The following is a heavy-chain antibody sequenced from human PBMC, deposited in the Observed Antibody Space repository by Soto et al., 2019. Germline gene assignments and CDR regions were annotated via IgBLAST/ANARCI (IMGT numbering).Heavy chain of an antibody. CDR3: ARLGGWGHCSNTRCYTFDY. CDR2: IYPGDSDT. CDR1: GYSFISYW. Sequence: GESLKISCKGSGYSFISYWIGWVRQMPGKGLEWMGIIYPGDSDTRYSPSFQGQVTISADKSISTAYLQWSSLKASDTAMYYCARLGGWGHCSNTRCYTFDYWGQGPPVTVYS. D-gene: IGHD2-2*02. J-gene: IGHJ4*02. V-gene: IGHV5-51*01.